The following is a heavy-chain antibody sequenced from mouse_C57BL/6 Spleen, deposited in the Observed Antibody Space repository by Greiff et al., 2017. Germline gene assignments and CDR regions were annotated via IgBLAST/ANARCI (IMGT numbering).Heavy chain of an antibody. V-gene: IGHV5S21*01. J-gene: IGHJ4*01. D-gene: IGHD2-4*01. CDR2: ISSGGDYI. CDR3: TRGGAIYYDYDGVMDY. CDR1: GFTFSSYA. Sequence: EVMLVESGEGLVKPGGSLKLSCAASGFTFSSYAMPWVRQTPEKRLEWVAYISSGGDYIYYADTVKGRFTISRANARNTLYLQMSSLKSEDTAMYYCTRGGAIYYDYDGVMDYWGQGTSVTVSS.